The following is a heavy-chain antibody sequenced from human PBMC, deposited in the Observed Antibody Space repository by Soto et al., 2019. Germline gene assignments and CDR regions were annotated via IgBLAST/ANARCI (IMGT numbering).Heavy chain of an antibody. V-gene: IGHV1-69*12. CDR1: GGTFSSYA. J-gene: IGHJ5*02. CDR2: IIPIFGTA. Sequence: QVQLVQSGAEVKKPGSSVKVYCKASGGTFSSYAISWVRQAPGQGLEWMGEIIPIFGTANYAQKFQGRVTITADESTSTAYMELSSLRSEDTAVYYCARDRGPSSGYYPYWFDPRGQGTLVTVSS. CDR3: ARDRGPSSGYYPYWFDP. D-gene: IGHD3-22*01.